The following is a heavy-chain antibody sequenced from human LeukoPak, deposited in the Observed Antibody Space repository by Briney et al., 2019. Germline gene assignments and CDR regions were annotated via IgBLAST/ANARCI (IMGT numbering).Heavy chain of an antibody. CDR3: ARDGNPRTLYYYMDV. J-gene: IGHJ6*03. Sequence: GGALRLSCAASGFTSSSYEINWVPQAPGKGRERVSYIRSIGSTIYYQASGKRRFTISRDNAQNSLYLQMNSLRAEDTAVYYCARDGNPRTLYYYMDVWGKGTTVTVSS. D-gene: IGHD4-23*01. CDR2: IRSIGSTI. CDR1: GFTSSSYE. V-gene: IGHV3-48*03.